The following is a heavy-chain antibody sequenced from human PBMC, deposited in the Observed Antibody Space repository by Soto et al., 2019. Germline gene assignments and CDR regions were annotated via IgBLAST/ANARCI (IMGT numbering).Heavy chain of an antibody. J-gene: IGHJ4*02. Sequence: EVQLVESGGGLVQPGGSLRLSCAASGFTFSSYAMHWVRQAPGKGLEYISAISSNGGSTHYANSVKGRSTISRDNSKNTLDLQMGSLRAEDMAVYYCARLNPIAAAFDYWGQGTLVTVSS. CDR2: ISSNGGST. V-gene: IGHV3-64*01. CDR1: GFTFSSYA. CDR3: ARLNPIAAAFDY. D-gene: IGHD6-13*01.